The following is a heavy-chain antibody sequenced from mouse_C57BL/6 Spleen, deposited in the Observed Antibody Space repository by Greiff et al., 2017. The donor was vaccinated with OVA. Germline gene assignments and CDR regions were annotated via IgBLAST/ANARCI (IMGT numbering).Heavy chain of an antibody. Sequence: QVQLQQSGAELVRPGTSVKVSCKASGYAFTNYLIEWVKQRPGQGLEWIGVINPGSGGTNYNEKFKGKATLTADKSSSTAYMQLSSLTSEDSAVYYCARSGSNYFFAYWGQGTLVTVSA. J-gene: IGHJ3*01. CDR3: ARSGSNYFFAY. V-gene: IGHV1-54*01. CDR2: INPGSGGT. D-gene: IGHD2-5*01. CDR1: GYAFTNYL.